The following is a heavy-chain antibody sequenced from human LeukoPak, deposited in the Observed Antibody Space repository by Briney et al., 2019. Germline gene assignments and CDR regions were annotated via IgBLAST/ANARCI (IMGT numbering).Heavy chain of an antibody. J-gene: IGHJ4*02. Sequence: QPGGSLRLSCAASGFTVSSNYMSWVRQAPGKGLEWVSVIYSGGSTYYADSVKGRFTISRDNSKNTLYLQMNSLRAEDTAVYYCANEGWSVPAAIHYWGQGTLVTVSS. D-gene: IGHD2-2*01. CDR1: GFTVSSNY. CDR3: ANEGWSVPAAIHY. CDR2: IYSGGST. V-gene: IGHV3-53*01.